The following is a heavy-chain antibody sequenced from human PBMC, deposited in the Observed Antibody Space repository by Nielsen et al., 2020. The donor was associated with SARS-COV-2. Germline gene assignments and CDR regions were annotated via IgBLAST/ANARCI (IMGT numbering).Heavy chain of an antibody. D-gene: IGHD3-10*01. J-gene: IGHJ6*02. V-gene: IGHV1-24*01. CDR1: GYTLTELS. Sequence: ASVKVSCKVSGYTLTELSMHWVRQAPGKGLEWMGGFDPEDGETIYAQKFQGRVTMTEDTSTDTAYMELSSLRSEDTAMYYCARSQVRGGNYYYGMDVWGQGTTVTVSS. CDR2: FDPEDGET. CDR3: ARSQVRGGNYYYGMDV.